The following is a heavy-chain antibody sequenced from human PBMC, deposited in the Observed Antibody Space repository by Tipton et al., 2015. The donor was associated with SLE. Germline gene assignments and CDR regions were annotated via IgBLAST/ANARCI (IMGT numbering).Heavy chain of an antibody. Sequence: TLSLTCSVSTYSISNGHYWAWVRQPPGKGLGWIGSVYHTGNSYYNPSLKSRVTMSVDTSKNQFSLKLSSVTTADTAVYYCARVVRYFDWPYAFDIWGQGTMVTVSS. CDR1: TYSISNGHY. J-gene: IGHJ3*02. CDR3: ARVVRYFDWPYAFDI. CDR2: VYHTGNS. D-gene: IGHD3-9*01. V-gene: IGHV4-38-2*02.